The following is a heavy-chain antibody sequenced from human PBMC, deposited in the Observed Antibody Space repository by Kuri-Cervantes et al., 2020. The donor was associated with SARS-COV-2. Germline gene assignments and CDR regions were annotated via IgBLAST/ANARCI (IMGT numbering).Heavy chain of an antibody. V-gene: IGHV4-59*12. CDR3: ARSEIGALIDY. CDR2: IYYSGST. D-gene: IGHD3-22*01. CDR1: GGSISSYY. Sequence: GSLRLSCTVSGGSISSYYWSWIRQPPGKGLEWIGYIYYSGSTNYNPSLKSRVTISVDTSKNQFSLKLSSVTPKDTAVYYCARSEIGALIDYWGQGTLVTVSS. J-gene: IGHJ4*02.